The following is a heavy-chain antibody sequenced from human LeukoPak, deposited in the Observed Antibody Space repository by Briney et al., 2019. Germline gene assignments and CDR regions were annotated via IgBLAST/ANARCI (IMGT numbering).Heavy chain of an antibody. CDR2: ISYDGSNK. V-gene: IGHV3-30*04. D-gene: IGHD3-10*01. J-gene: IGHJ4*02. Sequence: PGGSLRLSCAASGFTFSSYAMHWVRQAPGKGLEWVAVISYDGSNKYYADSVKGRFTISRDNSKNTLYLQMNSLRAEDTAVYYCTVRGVIINTFDYWGQGTLVTVSS. CDR1: GFTFSSYA. CDR3: TVRGVIINTFDY.